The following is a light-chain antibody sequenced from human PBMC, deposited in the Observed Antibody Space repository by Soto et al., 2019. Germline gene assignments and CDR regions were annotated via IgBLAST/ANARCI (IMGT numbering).Light chain of an antibody. CDR3: AEWDDTLNGQV. V-gene: IGLV1-47*01. Sequence: QSVLTQPPSVSGTPGQRVSISCSGSRSNIGRNFVYWYQHLPGTAPKLLIQRNNERPSGVPHRFSGSKSGTSVSLVISGHRAEDAANYYYAEWDDTLNGQVFGGGTKLTVL. J-gene: IGLJ3*02. CDR2: RNN. CDR1: RSNIGRNF.